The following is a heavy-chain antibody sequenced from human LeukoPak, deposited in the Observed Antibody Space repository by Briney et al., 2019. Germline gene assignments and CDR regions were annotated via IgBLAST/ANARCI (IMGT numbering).Heavy chain of an antibody. V-gene: IGHV4-31*03. Sequence: NTSETLSLTCTVSGGSISSGGYYWSWIRQHPGKGLEWIGYIYYSGSTYYNPSLKSRVTISVDTSKNQFSLKLSSVTAADTAVYYCARTVGARTFYFDHWGHGTLVTVSS. CDR1: GGSISSGGYY. CDR2: IYYSGST. D-gene: IGHD1-26*01. J-gene: IGHJ4*01. CDR3: ARTVGARTFYFDH.